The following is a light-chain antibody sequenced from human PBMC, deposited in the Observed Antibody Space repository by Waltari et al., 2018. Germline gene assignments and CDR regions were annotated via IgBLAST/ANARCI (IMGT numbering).Light chain of an antibody. Sequence: EIVMTHSPATLSVSPGDRATLSCRASQSVSSNLAWYQQKPGQAPRLLIYGASTRATGIPARFSGSGSGTEFTLTISSLQSEDFAVYYCQQYNNWPKTFGQGTKVEIK. CDR1: QSVSSN. CDR2: GAS. V-gene: IGKV3-15*01. CDR3: QQYNNWPKT. J-gene: IGKJ1*01.